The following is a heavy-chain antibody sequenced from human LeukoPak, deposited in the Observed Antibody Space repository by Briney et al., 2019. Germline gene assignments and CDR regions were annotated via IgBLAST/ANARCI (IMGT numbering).Heavy chain of an antibody. D-gene: IGHD1-26*01. Sequence: KPSETLSLTCTVSGGSISSSSYYWGWIRRPPGKGLEWIGSIYYSGSTYYNPSLKSRVTISVDTSKNQFSLKLSSVTAADTAVYYCAITPELSGVNDAFDIWGQGTMVTVSS. CDR1: GGSISSSSYY. CDR3: AITPELSGVNDAFDI. CDR2: IYYSGST. J-gene: IGHJ3*02. V-gene: IGHV4-39*01.